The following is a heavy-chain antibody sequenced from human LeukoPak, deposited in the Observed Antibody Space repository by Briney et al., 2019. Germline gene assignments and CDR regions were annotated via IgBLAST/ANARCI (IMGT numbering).Heavy chain of an antibody. CDR2: ISYDGNDK. V-gene: IGHV3-30*18. CDR1: GFTFSNYG. J-gene: IGHJ3*02. CDR3: AKSQSGSYLTTTAFDI. D-gene: IGHD1-26*01. Sequence: PGRSLRLSCAASGFTFSNYGMHWVRQAPGKGLEWVAVISYDGNDKYYADSVKGRFTISRDNSNNSLYMQMNSLRAEDTAVYYCAKSQSGSYLTTTAFDIWGQGTMVTVSS.